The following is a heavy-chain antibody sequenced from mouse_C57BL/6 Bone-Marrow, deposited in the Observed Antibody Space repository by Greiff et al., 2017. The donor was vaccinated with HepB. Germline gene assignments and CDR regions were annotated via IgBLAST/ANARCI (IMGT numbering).Heavy chain of an antibody. CDR3: AYGTRFDY. V-gene: IGHV1-81*01. D-gene: IGHD1-1*01. CDR1: GYTFTSYG. Sequence: VKLMESGAELARPGASVKLSCKASGYTFTSYGISWVKQRTGQGLEWIGEIYPRSGNTYYNEKFKGKATLTADKSSSTAYMELRSLTSEDSAVYFCAYGTRFDYWGQGTTLTVSS. CDR2: IYPRSGNT. J-gene: IGHJ2*01.